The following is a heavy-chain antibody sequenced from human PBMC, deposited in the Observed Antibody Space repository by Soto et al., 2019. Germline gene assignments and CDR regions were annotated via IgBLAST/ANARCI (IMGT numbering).Heavy chain of an antibody. CDR3: ARGYYDFWSGPDNYYYYYMDV. D-gene: IGHD3-3*01. Sequence: GGSLRLSCAASGFTFSSYSMNWVRQAPGKGLERVSYISSSSSTIYYADSVKGRFTISRDNAKNSLYLQRNSLRAEDRAVYYCARGYYDFWSGPDNYYYYYMDVWGKGTTVTVSS. CDR2: ISSSSSTI. J-gene: IGHJ6*03. CDR1: GFTFSSYS. V-gene: IGHV3-48*01.